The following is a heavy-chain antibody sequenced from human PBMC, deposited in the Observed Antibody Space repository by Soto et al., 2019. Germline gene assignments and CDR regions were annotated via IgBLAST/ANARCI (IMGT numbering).Heavy chain of an antibody. CDR3: ATDHRPYGGIYYYCGMDV. Sequence: QVQLVQSGAEVKKPGASVKVSCKVSGYTLTELSMHWVRQAPGKGLEWMGGFDPEDGETIYAQKFQGRVTMTEDTSTDTAYMELSSLRSEDTAVYYCATDHRPYGGIYYYCGMDVWGQGTTVTVSS. D-gene: IGHD4-17*01. CDR2: FDPEDGET. J-gene: IGHJ6*02. CDR1: GYTLTELS. V-gene: IGHV1-24*01.